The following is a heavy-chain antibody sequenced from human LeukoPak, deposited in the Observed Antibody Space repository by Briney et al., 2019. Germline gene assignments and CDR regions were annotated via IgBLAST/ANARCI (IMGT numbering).Heavy chain of an antibody. D-gene: IGHD3-22*01. V-gene: IGHV3-21*01. Sequence: PGGSLRLSCAASGFPFSSYSMNWVRQAPGKGLEWVSSISSSSSYIYYADSVKGRFPISRDNAKNSLYLQMNSLRAEDTAVYYCARQPIVVIPYFGYWGQGTLVTVSS. J-gene: IGHJ4*02. CDR2: ISSSSSYI. CDR3: ARQPIVVIPYFGY. CDR1: GFPFSSYS.